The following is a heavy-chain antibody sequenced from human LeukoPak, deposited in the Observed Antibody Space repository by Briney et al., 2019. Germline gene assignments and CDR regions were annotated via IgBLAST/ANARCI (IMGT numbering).Heavy chain of an antibody. J-gene: IGHJ4*02. Sequence: SGPALVKPTQTLTLTCTFSGVSLSTSGMCVSWIRQPPGKALEWLARIDWDDDKYYSTSLKTRLTICKDTSKNQVVLTMTNMDPVDTATYYCARVQYYDFWSGYLVDYWGQGTLVTVSS. D-gene: IGHD3-3*01. CDR3: ARVQYYDFWSGYLVDY. V-gene: IGHV2-70*11. CDR2: IDWDDDK. CDR1: GVSLSTSGMC.